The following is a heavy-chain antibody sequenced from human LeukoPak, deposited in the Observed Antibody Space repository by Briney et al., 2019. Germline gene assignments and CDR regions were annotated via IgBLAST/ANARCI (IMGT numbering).Heavy chain of an antibody. CDR3: AKSGGYGLIDY. CDR2: IYSSGST. D-gene: IGHD1-26*01. J-gene: IGHJ4*02. V-gene: IGHV4-34*01. CDR1: GGSFSGYY. Sequence: PSETLSLTCAVYGGSFSGYYWGWIRQPPGKGLEWIGSIYSSGSTYYNASLQSRVTISIETSKNLFPLRLNSVTAADAAIYYCAKSGGYGLIDYWGQGTLVTVSS.